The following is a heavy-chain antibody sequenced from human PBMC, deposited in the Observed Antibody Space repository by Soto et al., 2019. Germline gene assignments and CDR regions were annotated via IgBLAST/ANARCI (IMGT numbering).Heavy chain of an antibody. CDR1: GGSISSSSYY. Sequence: QLQLQESGPGLVKPSETLSLTCTVSGGSISSSSYYWGWIRQPPGKGLEWIGSIYYSGSTYYNPSLHTRVTLSVDTSKNHFSLKLSSVTATATAVYSCARRWAEKKYFDYWGQGTLVTVSS. V-gene: IGHV4-39*01. CDR3: ARRWAEKKYFDY. CDR2: IYYSGST. D-gene: IGHD3-16*01. J-gene: IGHJ4*02.